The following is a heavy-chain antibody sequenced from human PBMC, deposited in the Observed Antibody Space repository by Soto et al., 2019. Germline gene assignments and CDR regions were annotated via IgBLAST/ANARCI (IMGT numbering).Heavy chain of an antibody. CDR1: GFTFSDYY. V-gene: IGHV3-11*06. D-gene: IGHD3-22*01. CDR3: ARLPQLNHYSHSNGYGWDYYGIDV. J-gene: IGHJ6*02. CDR2: ISSSSSYT. Sequence: QVQLVESGGGLVKPGGSLRLSCAASGFTFSDYYMSWLRQAPGKGLEWVSYISSSSSYTNYADSVKGRFTISRDNAKNSLYLQMSSLRADDTAVYSCARLPQLNHYSHSNGYGWDYYGIDVWGQGTTVTVAS.